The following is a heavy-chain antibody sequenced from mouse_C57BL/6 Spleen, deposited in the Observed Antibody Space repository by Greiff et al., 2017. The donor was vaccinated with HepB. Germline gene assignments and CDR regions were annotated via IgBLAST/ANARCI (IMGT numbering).Heavy chain of an antibody. D-gene: IGHD1-1*01. V-gene: IGHV1-42*01. J-gene: IGHJ4*01. CDR1: GYSFTGYY. Sequence: VQLQQSGPELVKPGASVKISCKASGYSFTGYYMNWVKQSPEKSLEWIGEINPSTGGTTYNQKFKAKATLTVDKSSSTAYMQLKSLTSEDSAVYYCARFITTVVATDAMDYWGQGTSVTVSS. CDR2: INPSTGGT. CDR3: ARFITTVVATDAMDY.